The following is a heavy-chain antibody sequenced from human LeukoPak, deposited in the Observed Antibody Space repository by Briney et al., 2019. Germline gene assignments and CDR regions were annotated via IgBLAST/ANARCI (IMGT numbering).Heavy chain of an antibody. V-gene: IGHV3-48*03. Sequence: PGGSLRLSCAASGFTFSSYEMNWVRQAPGKGLEWVSYISSSGNTIYYADSVMGRFTISGDNAKNSLYLQMNSLRAEDTAVYYCTRDKNWGTLFDYWGQGTLVTVSS. CDR1: GFTFSSYE. CDR3: TRDKNWGTLFDY. J-gene: IGHJ4*02. CDR2: ISSSGNTI. D-gene: IGHD3-16*01.